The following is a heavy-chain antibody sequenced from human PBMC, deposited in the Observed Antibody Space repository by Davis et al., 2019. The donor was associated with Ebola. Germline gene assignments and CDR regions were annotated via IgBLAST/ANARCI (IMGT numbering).Heavy chain of an antibody. CDR1: GYTFTSYG. V-gene: IGHV1-18*01. Sequence: ASVTVSCKASGYTFTSYGISWVRQVPGQGLEWMGWISAYNGNTNYAQKLQGRVTMTTDTSASTAYMELSSLRSEDTAVYYCARGQQWLWFDPWGQGTLVTVSS. J-gene: IGHJ5*02. CDR2: ISAYNGNT. D-gene: IGHD6-19*01. CDR3: ARGQQWLWFDP.